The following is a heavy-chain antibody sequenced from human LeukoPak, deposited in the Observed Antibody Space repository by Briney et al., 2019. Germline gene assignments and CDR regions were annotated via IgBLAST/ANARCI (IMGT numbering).Heavy chain of an antibody. V-gene: IGHV3-48*01. Sequence: GGSLRLSCAASGFTFSTYSMNWVRQAPGKGLEWVSFISSSGSTMYYADSVKGRFTISRDNAKNSLYLQMNSLRAEDTAVYYCARVRQWLVHDAFDIWGQGTMVTVSS. CDR1: GFTFSTYS. D-gene: IGHD6-19*01. J-gene: IGHJ3*02. CDR2: ISSSGSTM. CDR3: ARVRQWLVHDAFDI.